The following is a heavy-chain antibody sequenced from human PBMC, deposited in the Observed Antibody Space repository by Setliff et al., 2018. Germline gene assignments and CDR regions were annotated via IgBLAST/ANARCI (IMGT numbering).Heavy chain of an antibody. J-gene: IGHJ4*02. CDR1: GGSISSSSYY. Sequence: PSETLSLTCTVSGGSISSSSYYWGWIRQPPGKGLEWIGSIYYSGSTYYNPSLKSRVTISVDTSKNKFSLKLSSVTAADTAVYYCARSASDWAAAGEFDYWGQGTLVTVSS. CDR2: IYYSGST. CDR3: ARSASDWAAAGEFDY. D-gene: IGHD6-13*01. V-gene: IGHV4-39*07.